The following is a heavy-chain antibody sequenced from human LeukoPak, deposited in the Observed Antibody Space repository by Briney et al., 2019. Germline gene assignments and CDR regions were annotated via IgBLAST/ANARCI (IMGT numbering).Heavy chain of an antibody. V-gene: IGHV3-30*04. J-gene: IGHJ5*02. Sequence: PGGSLRLSCAASGFTFSSYAMHWVRQAPGKGLEWVAVISYDGSNKYYADSVKGRFTNSRDNSKNTLYLQMNSLRAEDTAVYYCARDGGDILTVDNWFDPWGQGTLVTVSS. D-gene: IGHD3-9*01. CDR2: ISYDGSNK. CDR1: GFTFSSYA. CDR3: ARDGGDILTVDNWFDP.